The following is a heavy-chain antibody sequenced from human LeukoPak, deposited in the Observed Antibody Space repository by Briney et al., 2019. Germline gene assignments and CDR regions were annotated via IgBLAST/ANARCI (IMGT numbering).Heavy chain of an antibody. J-gene: IGHJ5*02. Sequence: WEILSLTCAVYGGSFSGYYWSWIRQPPGKGLEWIGEINHSGSINYNPSLKSRVTISVDTSKNQYSLKLSSVTAADTAVYYCARGRWLRSRHWFDPWGQGTLVTVP. D-gene: IGHD5-12*01. CDR1: GGSFSGYY. V-gene: IGHV4-34*01. CDR3: ARGRWLRSRHWFDP. CDR2: INHSGSI.